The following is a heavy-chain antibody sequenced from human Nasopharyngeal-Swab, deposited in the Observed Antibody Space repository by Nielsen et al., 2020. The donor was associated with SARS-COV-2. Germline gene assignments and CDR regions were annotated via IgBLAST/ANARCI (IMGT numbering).Heavy chain of an antibody. J-gene: IGHJ5*02. CDR2: INQDGSPK. CDR1: GFTFRSYW. D-gene: IGHD5-12*01. CDR3: ARISRGYTGYVDQNWFDP. V-gene: IGHV3-7*03. Sequence: GESLKISCAASGFTFRSYWMSWVRQAPGKGLECVANINQDGSPKYYVESVKGRFTVSRDNAENLMYLQMDNLRAEDTAIYYCARISRGYTGYVDQNWFDPWGQGTLVTVSS.